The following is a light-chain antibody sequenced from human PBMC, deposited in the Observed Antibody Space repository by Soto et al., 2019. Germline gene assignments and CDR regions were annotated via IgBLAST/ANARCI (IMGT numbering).Light chain of an antibody. J-gene: IGKJ2*01. CDR3: QQYNNRPPR. CDR1: QSVSSN. Sequence: EIVMTQSPATLSVSPGERATLSCRASQSVSSNLAWYQQKPGQAPRLLIYGASTRATGIPARFSGSGSGTEFTLTISSLQSEDFAVYYCQQYNNRPPRFGQGTKLEIK. CDR2: GAS. V-gene: IGKV3-15*01.